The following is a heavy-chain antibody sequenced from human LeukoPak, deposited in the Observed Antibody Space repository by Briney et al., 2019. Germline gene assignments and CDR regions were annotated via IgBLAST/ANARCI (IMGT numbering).Heavy chain of an antibody. CDR2: IYHSGST. CDR3: ARVVGALARQ. Sequence: SETLSLTCTVSGGSISSSSYYWGWIRQPPGKGLEWIGSIYHSGSTYYNPSLKSRVTISVDTSKNQFSLKLSSVTAADTAVYYCARVVGALARQWGQGTLVTVSS. D-gene: IGHD1-26*01. CDR1: GGSISSSSYY. V-gene: IGHV4-39*07. J-gene: IGHJ4*02.